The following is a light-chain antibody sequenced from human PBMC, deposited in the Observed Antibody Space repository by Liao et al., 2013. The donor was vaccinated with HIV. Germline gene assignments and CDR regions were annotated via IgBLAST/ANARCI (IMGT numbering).Light chain of an antibody. Sequence: SYDLTQPPSVSVSPGQTASITCSGDRLVDRYVCWFQQKPGQSPVLVIYQDNQRPSGIPERFSGSNSGNTATLTISGTQAMDEADYYCQAWDSSTGVFGGGTKLTVL. V-gene: IGLV3-1*01. CDR2: QDN. CDR1: RLVDRY. J-gene: IGLJ3*02. CDR3: QAWDSSTGV.